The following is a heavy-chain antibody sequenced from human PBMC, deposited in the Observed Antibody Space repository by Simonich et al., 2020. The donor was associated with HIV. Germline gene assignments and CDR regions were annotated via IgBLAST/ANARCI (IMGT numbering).Heavy chain of an antibody. CDR1: GFTFSSSA. CDR3: AKDRYYNFWSGYYDY. V-gene: IGHV3-23*01. Sequence: EVQLLESGGGLVQPGGSLRLSCAASGFTFSSSAVSWVRQAPGKVLEWASAISGMGGSTSYADSVKGRFTISRDNSKNTLYLQMNSLRAEDTAVYYCAKDRYYNFWSGYYDYWGQGTLVTVSS. CDR2: ISGMGGST. J-gene: IGHJ4*02. D-gene: IGHD3-3*01.